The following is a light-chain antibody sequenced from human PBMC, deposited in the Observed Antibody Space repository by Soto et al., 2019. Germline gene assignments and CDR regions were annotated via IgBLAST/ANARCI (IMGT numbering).Light chain of an antibody. CDR2: GAS. CDR3: HQYNHWPRT. Sequence: EIVMTQSPATLSVSPGERATLSCRASQSVSSNLAWYQQKPGQAPRLLIYGASTRATGIPARFSGSGSGTEFTLTISSLQSEDFAVYYCHQYNHWPRTFGQGTKVEIK. CDR1: QSVSSN. J-gene: IGKJ1*01. V-gene: IGKV3-15*01.